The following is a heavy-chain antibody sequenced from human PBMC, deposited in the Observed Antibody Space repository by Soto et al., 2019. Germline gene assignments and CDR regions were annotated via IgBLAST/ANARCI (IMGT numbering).Heavy chain of an antibody. D-gene: IGHD6-19*01. V-gene: IGHV3-53*05. CDR3: AKDSDSSGGRYGMDV. J-gene: IGHJ6*02. CDR2: IYSDGST. CDR1: GFTVRSNY. Sequence: GGSLRLSCVASGFTVRSNYMSWVRQAPGKGLEWLSVIYSDGSTYFADSVKGRFTISGDNSKNTLYLQMNSLRAEDTALYYCAKDSDSSGGRYGMDVWGQGTTVTVSS.